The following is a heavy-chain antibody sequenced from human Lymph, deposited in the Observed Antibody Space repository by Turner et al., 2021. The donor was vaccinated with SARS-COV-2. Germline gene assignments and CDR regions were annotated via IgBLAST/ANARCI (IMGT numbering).Heavy chain of an antibody. Sequence: QVQLVESGGGVVQPGRSLRLPCAAPGFTFSSYGMHWVRQAPGKGLEWVAVISYDGSNKFYADSVKGRFTISRDNSKNTLYLQLNSLRAEDTAVYYCAKDCGDDYGDYGPDYWGQGTLVTVSS. J-gene: IGHJ4*02. CDR3: AKDCGDDYGDYGPDY. CDR2: ISYDGSNK. CDR1: GFTFSSYG. V-gene: IGHV3-30*18. D-gene: IGHD4-17*01.